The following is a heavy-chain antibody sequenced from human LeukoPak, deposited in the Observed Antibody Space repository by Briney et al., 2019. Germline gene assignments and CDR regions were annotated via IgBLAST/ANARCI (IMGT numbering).Heavy chain of an antibody. CDR3: AREPVSGWYTSDYYFDY. J-gene: IGHJ4*02. Sequence: SVKVSCKASGGTFSSYAISWVQQAPGQGLEWMGGIIPIFGTANYAQKFQGRVTITADESTSTAYMELSSLRSEDTAVYYCAREPVSGWYTSDYYFDYWGQGTLVTVSS. CDR1: GGTFSSYA. CDR2: IIPIFGTA. V-gene: IGHV1-69*01. D-gene: IGHD6-19*01.